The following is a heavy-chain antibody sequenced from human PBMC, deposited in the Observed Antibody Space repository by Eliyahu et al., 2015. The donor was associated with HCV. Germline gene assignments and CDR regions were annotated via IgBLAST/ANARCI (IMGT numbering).Heavy chain of an antibody. D-gene: IGHD4-11*01. Sequence: QVQLVQSGAEVKKPGASVKVSCKASGYTFXGYYMPWVRQAPGQGLEWMGWINPNSGGTNYAQKFQGWVTMTRDTSISTAYMELSRLRSDDTAVYYCARDRTVTTSHYYYGMDVWGQGTTVTVSS. J-gene: IGHJ6*02. CDR1: GYTFXGYY. V-gene: IGHV1-2*04. CDR3: ARDRTVTTSHYYYGMDV. CDR2: INPNSGGT.